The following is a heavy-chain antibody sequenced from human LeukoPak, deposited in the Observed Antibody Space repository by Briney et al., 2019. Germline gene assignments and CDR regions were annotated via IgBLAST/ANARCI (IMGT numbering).Heavy chain of an antibody. J-gene: IGHJ4*02. CDR3: ASDRYLYYCDY. Sequence: GGSLRLSCAASGFTFSDYYMSWIRQAPGKGLEWVSYISSSGSTIYYADSVKGRFTISRDNAKNSLYLQMNSLRAEDTAVYYCASDRYLYYCDYRGQGTLGHVSS. CDR1: GFTFSDYY. V-gene: IGHV3-11*01. D-gene: IGHD2-15*01. CDR2: ISSSGSTI.